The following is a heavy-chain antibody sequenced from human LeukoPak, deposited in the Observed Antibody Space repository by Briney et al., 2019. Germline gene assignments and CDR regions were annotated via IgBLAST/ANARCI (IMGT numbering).Heavy chain of an antibody. V-gene: IGHV4-34*01. J-gene: IGHJ4*02. CDR1: GGSFSGYY. CDR2: INHSGST. CDR3: ARGDSSGYYLCYFDY. Sequence: SETPSLTCAVYGGSFSGYYWSWIRQPPGKGLEWIGGINHSGSTNYNPSLKSRVTISVDTSKNQFSLKLSSVTAADTAVYYCARGDSSGYYLCYFDYWGQGTLVTVSS. D-gene: IGHD3-22*01.